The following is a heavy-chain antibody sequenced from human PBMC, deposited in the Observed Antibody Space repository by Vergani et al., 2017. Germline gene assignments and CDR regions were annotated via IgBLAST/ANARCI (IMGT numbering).Heavy chain of an antibody. Sequence: QVQLEESGPGLVKPSETLSLTCTVSGGSFTTYYWSWIRQSPGKGLEWIGYIYSTGSTNYNPSLNSRVTMSVDTSKNQFSLKLSSVTAADTAVYYCAREGVDRRSYTSTRYKGWFDPWGQGTLVTVSS. CDR1: GGSFTTYY. J-gene: IGHJ5*02. D-gene: IGHD6-13*01. CDR2: IYSTGST. V-gene: IGHV4-59*12. CDR3: AREGVDRRSYTSTRYKGWFDP.